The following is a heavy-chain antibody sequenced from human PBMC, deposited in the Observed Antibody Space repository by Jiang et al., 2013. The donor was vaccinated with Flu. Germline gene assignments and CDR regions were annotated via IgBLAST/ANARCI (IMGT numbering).Heavy chain of an antibody. CDR2: IKTKIDGGTA. V-gene: IGHV3-15*07. Sequence: FVKPGGPVRLSCEASGFIFDNAWMHWVRQAPGKGLEWVGRIKTKIDGGTADYAAPVKGRFTVSRDDSKSTLYLEMNSLKTEDTAVYYCTTNYGDYFWSSFDFWGQGTLVTVSS. J-gene: IGHJ4*02. CDR3: TTNYGDYFWSSFDF. CDR1: GFIFDNAW. D-gene: IGHD4-17*01.